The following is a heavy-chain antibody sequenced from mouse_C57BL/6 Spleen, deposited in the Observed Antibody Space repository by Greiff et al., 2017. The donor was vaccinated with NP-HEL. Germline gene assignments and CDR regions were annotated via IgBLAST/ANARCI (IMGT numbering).Heavy chain of an antibody. CDR1: GYSITSGYY. D-gene: IGHD1-1*01. J-gene: IGHJ4*01. CDR3: ARGHYGSSYDYYAMDY. V-gene: IGHV3-6*01. CDR2: ISYDGSN. Sequence: DVKLQESGPGLVKPSQSLSLTCSVTGYSITSGYYWNWIRQFPGNKLEWMGYISYDGSNNYNPSLKNRISITRDTSKNQFFLKLNSVTTEDTATYYCARGHYGSSYDYYAMDYWGQGTSVTVSS.